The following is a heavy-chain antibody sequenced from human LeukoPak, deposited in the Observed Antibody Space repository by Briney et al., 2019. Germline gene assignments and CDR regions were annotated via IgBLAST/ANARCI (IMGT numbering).Heavy chain of an antibody. J-gene: IGHJ4*02. CDR1: GFAFNTQA. V-gene: IGHV3-30*15. CDR2: MSLDGSSI. Sequence: GGSLRLSCVASGFAFNTQAMHWVRQAPGKGLEWLAVMSLDGSSIYYADSVRGRFTISRDNSKNTLFVQMSSLRVEDTAVYYCARDRGKLRYLDLWGQGTLLTVST. CDR3: ARDRGKLRYLDL. D-gene: IGHD3-9*01.